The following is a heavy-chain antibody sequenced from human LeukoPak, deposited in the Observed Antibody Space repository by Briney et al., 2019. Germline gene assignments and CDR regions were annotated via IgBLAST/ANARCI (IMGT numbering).Heavy chain of an antibody. V-gene: IGHV4-4*02. D-gene: IGHD3-3*01. CDR2: INHSGST. CDR3: ARGLRFLVV. CDR1: GDSINSLDL. J-gene: IGHJ6*02. Sequence: PSETLSLTCTVSGDSINSLDLWSWVRQPPGKGLEWIGEINHSGSTNYNPSLKSRVTISVDTSKNQFSLKLSFVTAADTAVYYCARGLRFLVVWGQGTTVTVSS.